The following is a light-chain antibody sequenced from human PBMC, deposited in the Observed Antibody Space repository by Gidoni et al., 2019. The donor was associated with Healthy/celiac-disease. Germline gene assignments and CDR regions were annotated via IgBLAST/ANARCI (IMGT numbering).Light chain of an antibody. CDR2: RNN. J-gene: IGLJ2*01. CDR3: AAWDDSLSGQV. V-gene: IGLV1-47*01. CDR1: SSNLGSNY. Sequence: QSVLTQPPSASGTPGQRVTISCSGSSSNLGSNYVYWYQQLPGTAPKLLIYRNNQRHSGVPDRFSGSKSGTSASLAISGLRSEDEADYYCAAWDDSLSGQVFGGGTKLTVL.